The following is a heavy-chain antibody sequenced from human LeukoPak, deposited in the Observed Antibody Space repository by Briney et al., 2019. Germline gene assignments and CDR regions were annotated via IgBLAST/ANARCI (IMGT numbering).Heavy chain of an antibody. CDR3: ARDLDSSGYYHVVDS. Sequence: HTGGSLRLSCAASGVTFRSYAMSWVRQAPGKGLEWVSLISTSGRTHYADSVQGRFTISRDNSKNTLSLHMNSLRAEDTAVYYCARDLDSSGYYHVVDSWGQGALVTVSS. CDR1: GVTFRSYA. D-gene: IGHD3-22*01. J-gene: IGHJ4*02. V-gene: IGHV3-23*01. CDR2: ISTSGRT.